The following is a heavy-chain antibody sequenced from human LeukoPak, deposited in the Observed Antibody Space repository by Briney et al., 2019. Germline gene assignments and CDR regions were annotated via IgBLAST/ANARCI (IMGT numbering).Heavy chain of an antibody. CDR1: GGSMISYY. Sequence: SETLSLTCTVSGGSMISYYYGWIRQPPGKGLEWIGSIYYGGITYYNPSLKSRVTISVDTSKNQFSLKLSSVTAADTAVYYCARVLRLLWFGDRCWFDPWGQGTLVTVSS. V-gene: IGHV4-59*12. CDR3: ARVLRLLWFGDRCWFDP. J-gene: IGHJ5*02. CDR2: IYYGGIT. D-gene: IGHD3-10*01.